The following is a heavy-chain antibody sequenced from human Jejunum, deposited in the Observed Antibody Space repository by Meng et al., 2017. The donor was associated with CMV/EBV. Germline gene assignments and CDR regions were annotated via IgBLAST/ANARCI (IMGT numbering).Heavy chain of an antibody. Sequence: SGDTFSSYALSWVRQAPGQGLEWMGRIIPVLGIPTYAQRFQDRVTITADKSTRTAYMELRRLTSEDTAIYYCARVSSMVDYAADVWGQGTTVTVSS. CDR3: ARVSSMVDYAADV. CDR1: GDTFSSYA. CDR2: IIPVLGIP. D-gene: IGHD2-15*01. V-gene: IGHV1-69*04. J-gene: IGHJ6*02.